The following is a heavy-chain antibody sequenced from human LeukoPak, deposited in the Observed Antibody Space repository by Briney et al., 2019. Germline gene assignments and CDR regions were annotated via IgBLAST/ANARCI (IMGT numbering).Heavy chain of an antibody. CDR2: IKQDGSEK. D-gene: IGHD3-10*01. V-gene: IGHV3-7*01. CDR1: GFTFSSYW. CDR3: ARDRHYYGSGSYYNGFDY. J-gene: IGHJ4*02. Sequence: GGSLRLSCAASGFTFSSYWMSWVRQAPGKGLEWVANIKQDGSEKYYVDSVKGRLTISRDNAKNSLYLQMNSLRAEDTAVYYCARDRHYYGSGSYYNGFDYWGQGTLVTVSS.